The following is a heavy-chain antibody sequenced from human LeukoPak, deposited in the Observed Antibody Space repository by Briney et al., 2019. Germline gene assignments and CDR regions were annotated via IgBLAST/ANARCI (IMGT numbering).Heavy chain of an antibody. Sequence: SETLSLTCAVSGGSVNSGSYYWSWIRQHPGKGLEWIGYIYYTGITNYNPSLKSRVTISVDTSKNQFSLKLSSVTATDTAVYYCARRRAGRDWFDPWGQGTLVTVSS. CDR2: IYYTGIT. J-gene: IGHJ5*02. V-gene: IGHV4-61*01. CDR1: GGSVNSGSYY. CDR3: ARRRAGRDWFDP. D-gene: IGHD6-19*01.